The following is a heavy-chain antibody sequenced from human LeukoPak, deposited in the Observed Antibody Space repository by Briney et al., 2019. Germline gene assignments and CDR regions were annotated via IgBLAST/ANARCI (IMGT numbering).Heavy chain of an antibody. Sequence: ASVTASSMASGYTFTSYYMHWVRQAPGQGLEWVGIINPSGGSTSYTQKFQGRVAMTRDTSTSTVYMELSSLRSEDTAVYYCARDSGMKQELDYFDYWGQGNLVTVSS. V-gene: IGHV1-46*01. D-gene: IGHD6-13*01. CDR2: INPSGGST. J-gene: IGHJ4*02. CDR3: ARDSGMKQELDYFDY. CDR1: GYTFTSYY.